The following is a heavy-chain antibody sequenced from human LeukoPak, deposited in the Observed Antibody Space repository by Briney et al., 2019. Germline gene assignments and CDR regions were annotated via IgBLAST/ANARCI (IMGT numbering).Heavy chain of an antibody. V-gene: IGHV3-15*01. D-gene: IGHD3-10*01. CDR1: GFTFSNAW. Sequence: GGSLRLSCAASGFTFSNAWMSWVRQAPGKGLEWVGRIKSKADGGTTDYAAPVKGRFTISRDDSKNTLYLQMNSLKTEDTAVYYCTTTRGHYGPYGAFDIWGQGTMVTVSS. CDR2: IKSKADGGTT. J-gene: IGHJ3*02. CDR3: TTTRGHYGPYGAFDI.